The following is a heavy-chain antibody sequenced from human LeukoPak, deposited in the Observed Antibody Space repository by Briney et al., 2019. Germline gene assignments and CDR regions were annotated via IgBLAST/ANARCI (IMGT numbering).Heavy chain of an antibody. Sequence: SETLSLTCTVSGYSISSGYYWSWIRQPPGKGLEWIGEINHSGSTNYNPSLKSRVTISVDTSKNQFSLKLSSVTAADTAVYYCARRYYGDSLNYWGQGTLVTVSS. CDR3: ARRYYGDSLNY. CDR2: INHSGST. D-gene: IGHD4-17*01. CDR1: GYSISSGYY. J-gene: IGHJ4*02. V-gene: IGHV4-38-2*02.